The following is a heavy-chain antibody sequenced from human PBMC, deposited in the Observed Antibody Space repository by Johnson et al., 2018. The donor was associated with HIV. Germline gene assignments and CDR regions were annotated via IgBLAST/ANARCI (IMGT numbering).Heavy chain of an antibody. D-gene: IGHD3-10*01. CDR1: GFTVSSNY. J-gene: IGHJ3*02. CDR3: ARDRFGSGRPNAFDM. Sequence: VQLVESGGGLVQPGGSLRLSCAASGFTVSSNYMSWVRQAPGKGLEWVSVIYSGGNTYYADSVKGRFTISRDNSKNTLYLQMNSLRPEDTAVYYCARDRFGSGRPNAFDMWGQGTMVTVSS. CDR2: IYSGGNT. V-gene: IGHV3-66*02.